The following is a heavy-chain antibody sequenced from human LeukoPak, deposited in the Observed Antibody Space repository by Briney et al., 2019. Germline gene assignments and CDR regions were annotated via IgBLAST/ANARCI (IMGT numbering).Heavy chain of an antibody. CDR2: ISRSSSYT. CDR1: GFTFSDYS. CDR3: ATTTTVTID. Sequence: GGSLRLSCTASGFTFSDYSMNWVRQASGKGLEWVSSISRSSSYTYFADSVKGRFTISRDNSKNTLYLQMNSLRAEDTAVYYCATTTTVTIDWGQGTLVTVSS. J-gene: IGHJ4*02. V-gene: IGHV3-21*01. D-gene: IGHD4-17*01.